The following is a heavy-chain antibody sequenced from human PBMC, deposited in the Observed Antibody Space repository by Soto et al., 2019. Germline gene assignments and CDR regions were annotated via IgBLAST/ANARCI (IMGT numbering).Heavy chain of an antibody. D-gene: IGHD3-16*01. CDR3: AKDIGSVRLQSAYRGKEN. CDR2: ISWNSGSI. Sequence: EVQLVESGGGLVQPGRSLRLSCAASGFTFDDYAMHWVRQAPGKGLEWVSGISWNSGSIGYADSVKGRFTISRDNAKNSLYLQMNSLRAEDTALYYCAKDIGSVRLQSAYRGKENWGQGTLVTVSS. J-gene: IGHJ4*02. CDR1: GFTFDDYA. V-gene: IGHV3-9*01.